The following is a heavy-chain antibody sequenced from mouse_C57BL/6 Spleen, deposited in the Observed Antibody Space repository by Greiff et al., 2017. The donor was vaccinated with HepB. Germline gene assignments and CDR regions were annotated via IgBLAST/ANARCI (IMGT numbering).Heavy chain of an antibody. D-gene: IGHD1-1*01. CDR3: TGNNYYYGSRYYYAMDY. J-gene: IGHJ4*01. Sequence: EVQLVESGGGLVQPGGSMKLSCVASGFTFSNYWMNWVRQSPEKGLEWVAQIRLKSDNYATHYPGAVKGRFTISRDDSKSSVYLQMNNLRERDTGSYYCTGNNYYYGSRYYYAMDYWGQGTSVTVSS. CDR1: GFTFSNYW. V-gene: IGHV6-3*01. CDR2: IRLKSDNYAT.